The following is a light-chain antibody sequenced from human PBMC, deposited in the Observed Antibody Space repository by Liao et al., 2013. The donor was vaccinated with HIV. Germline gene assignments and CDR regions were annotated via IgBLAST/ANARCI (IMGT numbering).Light chain of an antibody. V-gene: IGLV3-1*01. CDR1: KLGDKY. CDR2: QDN. Sequence: SYELTQPPSVSVSPGQTASITCSGDKLGDKYACWYQQKPGQSPVLVIYQDNKRPSGIPERFSGSNSGNTATLTISGTQAMDEADYYCQVWDDFTEHEVFGGGTKLTV. CDR3: QVWDDFTEHEV. J-gene: IGLJ3*02.